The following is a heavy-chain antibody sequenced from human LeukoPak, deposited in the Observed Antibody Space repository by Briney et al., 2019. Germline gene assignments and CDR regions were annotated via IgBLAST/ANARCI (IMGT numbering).Heavy chain of an antibody. J-gene: IGHJ3*02. CDR2: IYYSGGT. V-gene: IGHV4-39*01. D-gene: IGHD1-26*01. Sequence: SQTLSLTCTVSGGSISSTSYYWGWIRQPPGKGLEWIGSIYYSGGTYYNPSLKSRVTISVDTSKNQFSLKLSSVTAADTAVYYCARSGSYLSDAFDIWGQGTMVTVSS. CDR1: GGSISSTSYY. CDR3: ARSGSYLSDAFDI.